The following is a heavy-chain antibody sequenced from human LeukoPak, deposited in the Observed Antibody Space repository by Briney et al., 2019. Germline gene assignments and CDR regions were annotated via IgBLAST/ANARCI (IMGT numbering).Heavy chain of an antibody. D-gene: IGHD5-12*01. CDR2: IYPGDSNS. Sequence: GESLKISCRGSGYGFTSYWIVWVRQMPGKGLEGMGGIYPGDSNSRYSPSLQGQVTISADNSISTAYLQWSSLKASDTAMYYCARRAHSGAMITLDYWGQGTLVTVSS. J-gene: IGHJ4*02. CDR3: ARRAHSGAMITLDY. CDR1: GYGFTSYW. V-gene: IGHV5-51*01.